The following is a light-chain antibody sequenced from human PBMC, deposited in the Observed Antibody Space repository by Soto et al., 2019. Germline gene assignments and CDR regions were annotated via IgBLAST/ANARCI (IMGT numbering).Light chain of an antibody. CDR3: QSYDSSLSGNVV. Sequence: QSVLTQPPSVSGAPGQRVTISCTVSSSNIGAGYDVHWYQQLPGTAPKLLIYGNSTRPSGVPDRFSGSKSGTSASLAITGLQAEDEADYYCQSYDSSLSGNVVFGGGTKVTVL. J-gene: IGLJ2*01. CDR1: SSNIGAGYD. CDR2: GNS. V-gene: IGLV1-40*01.